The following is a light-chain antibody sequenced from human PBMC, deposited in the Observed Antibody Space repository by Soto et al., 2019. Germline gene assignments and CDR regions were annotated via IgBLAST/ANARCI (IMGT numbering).Light chain of an antibody. V-gene: IGKV1-5*03. CDR2: KAS. Sequence: DIQMTQSPSTLSASVGDRVTLTCRASQTINSWLAWYQQKPGKAPRLLIYKASSLESGVPSRFSGSGSGTEFNLTISSLQPDDFATYYCQQYGSLPYTFGQGTKLDIK. CDR1: QTINSW. CDR3: QQYGSLPYT. J-gene: IGKJ2*01.